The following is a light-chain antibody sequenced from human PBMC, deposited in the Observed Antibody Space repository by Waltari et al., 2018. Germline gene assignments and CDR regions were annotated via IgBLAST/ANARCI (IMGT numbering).Light chain of an antibody. CDR3: QQSYSTPYT. V-gene: IGKV1-39*01. Sequence: DIQTTQSPSSLSASVGDRVTITCRASQSISSYLNWYQQKPGKAPKLLIYAASSLQSGVPSRFSGSGSGTDFTLTISSLQPEDFATYYCQQSYSTPYTFGQGPSWRSN. J-gene: IGKJ2*01. CDR2: AAS. CDR1: QSISSY.